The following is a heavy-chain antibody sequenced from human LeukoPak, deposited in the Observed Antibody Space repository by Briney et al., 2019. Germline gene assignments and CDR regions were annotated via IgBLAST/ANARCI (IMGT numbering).Heavy chain of an antibody. CDR2: INPDSGGT. Sequence: ASVKVSCKASGYTFTDYYIHWVRQAPGQGLEWMGWINPDSGGTKYAQKFQGRVTMTRDTSISTAYMVLSTLRSDDTAVYYCARDRLAAAGTGGWGQGTMVIVSS. V-gene: IGHV1-2*02. CDR1: GYTFTDYY. CDR3: ARDRLAAAGTGG. J-gene: IGHJ4*02. D-gene: IGHD6-13*01.